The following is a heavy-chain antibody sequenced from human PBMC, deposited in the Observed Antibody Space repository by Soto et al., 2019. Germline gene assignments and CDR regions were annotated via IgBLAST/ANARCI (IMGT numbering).Heavy chain of an antibody. CDR3: ALFERGYCYYGMDV. D-gene: IGHD3-10*02. CDR2: IYYSGST. CDR1: GGSISSSSYY. J-gene: IGHJ6*02. V-gene: IGHV4-39*01. Sequence: SETLSLTCTVSGGSISSSSYYWGWIRQPPGKGLEWIGSIYYSGSTYYNPSLKSRVTISVDTSKNQFSLKLSSVTAADTAVYYCALFERGYCYYGMDVWGQGTTVTVSS.